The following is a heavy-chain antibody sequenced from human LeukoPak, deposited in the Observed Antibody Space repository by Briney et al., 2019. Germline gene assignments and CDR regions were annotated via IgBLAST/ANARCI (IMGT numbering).Heavy chain of an antibody. J-gene: IGHJ4*02. CDR2: ISGSGGST. CDR3: AKMGYFWSGYIQTYYFDY. Sequence: HPGESLRLSCAASGFTFSNYAMSWVRQAPGKGLEWVSAISGSGGSTYYADSVKGRFTISRDNSKNTLYLQMNSLRAEDTAVYYCAKMGYFWSGYIQTYYFDYWGQGTLVTVSS. CDR1: GFTFSNYA. V-gene: IGHV3-23*01. D-gene: IGHD3-3*01.